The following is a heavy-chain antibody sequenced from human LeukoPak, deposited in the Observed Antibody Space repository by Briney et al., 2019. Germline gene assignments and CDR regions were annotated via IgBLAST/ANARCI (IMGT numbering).Heavy chain of an antibody. V-gene: IGHV4-59*06. CDR2: IYYSGST. Sequence: SETLSLTCTVSGGSISSYYWSWIRQPPGRGLEWIGYIYYSGSTYYNPSLKSRVTISVDTSKNQFSLKLSSVTAADTAVYYCARLYFDSTYYFDYWGQGTLVTVSS. CDR1: GGSISSYY. J-gene: IGHJ4*02. CDR3: ARLYFDSTYYFDY. D-gene: IGHD3-9*01.